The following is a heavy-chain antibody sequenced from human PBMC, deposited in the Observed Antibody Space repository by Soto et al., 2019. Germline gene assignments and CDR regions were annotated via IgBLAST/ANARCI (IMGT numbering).Heavy chain of an antibody. D-gene: IGHD6-19*01. CDR1: GYTLPSSS. CDR3: AKIAVAGSNWFDP. V-gene: IGHV1-3*01. J-gene: IGHJ5*02. Sequence: ASVKVSCKASGYTLPSSSMHLVRPAPGQRLEGMGWINAGNGNTKYSQKFQGRVTITGDTSASTAYMELSSLRSEDTAVFYCAKIAVAGSNWFDPWGQGTLVTVSS. CDR2: INAGNGNT.